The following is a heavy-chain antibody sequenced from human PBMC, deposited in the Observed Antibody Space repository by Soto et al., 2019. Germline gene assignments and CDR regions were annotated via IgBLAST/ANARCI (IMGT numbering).Heavy chain of an antibody. CDR3: PHIPHYYQSVWFDP. CDR2: IYWDDDK. V-gene: IGHV2-5*02. D-gene: IGHD3-22*01. Sequence: QITLKESGPTLVKPTQTLTLTCTFSGFSLTTRGVGVGWIRQPPGKALECLALIYWDDDKRYSPSLQSRLSIPTDTSKNPVVLTMPNVDPVDTATYYCPHIPHYYQSVWFDPWGQGPLVSVSS. CDR1: GFSLTTRGVG. J-gene: IGHJ5*02.